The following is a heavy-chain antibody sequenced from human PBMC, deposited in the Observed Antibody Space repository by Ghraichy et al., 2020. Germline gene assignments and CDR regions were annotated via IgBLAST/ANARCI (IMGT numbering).Heavy chain of an antibody. CDR2: IRSKGKSYAT. CDR1: GFTFSDSA. Sequence: GGSLRLSCAASGFTFSDSAMHWVRQASGKGLEWVGRIRSKGKSYATAYAASVKGRFTISRDDSKKMAYLQMNTVKTEDTAVYYCTRRNSPEEGITGITDFDYWGQGTPVTVSS. D-gene: IGHD1-7*01. CDR3: TRRNSPEEGITGITDFDY. V-gene: IGHV3-73*01. J-gene: IGHJ4*02.